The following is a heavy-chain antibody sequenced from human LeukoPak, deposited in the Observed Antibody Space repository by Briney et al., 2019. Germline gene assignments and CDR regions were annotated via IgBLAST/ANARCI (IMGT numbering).Heavy chain of an antibody. D-gene: IGHD2-15*01. CDR2: IHHSGST. CDR1: GSSISDSHT. CDR3: ARLVISCSGGTCYERGYYFDY. J-gene: IGHJ4*02. Sequence: SETLSLTCSVSGSSISDSHTWGWIRQPPGKGLEWIGSIHHSGSTYYKPSLKNRVTISGDTSKNQFSLKLTSVTAADTAVYYCARLVISCSGGTCYERGYYFDYWGQGTLVTVSS. V-gene: IGHV4-38-2*02.